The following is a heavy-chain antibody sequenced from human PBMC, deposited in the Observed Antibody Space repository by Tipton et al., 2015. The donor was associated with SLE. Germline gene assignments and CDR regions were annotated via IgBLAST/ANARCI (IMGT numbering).Heavy chain of an antibody. CDR2: ISGSGGST. J-gene: IGHJ3*02. V-gene: IGHV3-23*01. CDR1: GFTFSIYA. CDR3: AWEYYYDSSDAFDI. D-gene: IGHD3-22*01. Sequence: SLRLSCAASGFTFSIYAMSWVRQAPGKGLEWVSAISGSGGSTHYADSVKGRFTISSDHSKNTLYLQMNSLRAEDTAVYYCAWEYYYDSSDAFDIWGQGTMVTVSS.